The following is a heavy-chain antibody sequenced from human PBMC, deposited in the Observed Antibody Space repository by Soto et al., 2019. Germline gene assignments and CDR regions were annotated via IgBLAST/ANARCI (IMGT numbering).Heavy chain of an antibody. CDR2: IYYTGST. J-gene: IGHJ6*02. CDR1: GGSISSYN. V-gene: IGHV4-59*12. D-gene: IGHD6-25*01. Sequence: QVQLQESGPGLVKPSETLSLTCTVSGGSISSYNWSWIRQPPGKGLEWIGYIYYTGSTNYSPSLKSRVTISGDTSKNQFSLNLSSVTAAGTAVYYCAREGVSSGWYYCYALDVWGQGTTVTVSS. CDR3: AREGVSSGWYYCYALDV.